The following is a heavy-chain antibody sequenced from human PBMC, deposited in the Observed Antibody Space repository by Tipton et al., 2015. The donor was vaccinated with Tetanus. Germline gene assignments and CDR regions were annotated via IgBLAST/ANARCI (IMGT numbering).Heavy chain of an antibody. CDR3: ARIEEYTHSFDF. Sequence: GSLRLSCAASGFTFNSYAMSWVRQAPGKGLEWVSSISSGSVHIHYADSVKGRFTISRDNAKESVFLHLSSLRAEDTAVYFCARIEEYTHSFDFWGPGTTVSVSS. CDR2: ISSGSVHI. D-gene: IGHD1-1*01. V-gene: IGHV3-21*01. CDR1: GFTFNSYA. J-gene: IGHJ3*01.